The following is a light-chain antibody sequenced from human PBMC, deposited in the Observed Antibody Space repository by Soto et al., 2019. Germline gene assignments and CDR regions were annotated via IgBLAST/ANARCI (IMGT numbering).Light chain of an antibody. CDR3: QQSYSTAWT. Sequence: EIQLTQSPSSLSASVGDRVTITCRASQSISNYLNWYQHKPGKAPKLLIYAASSLQSGVPSRFSGSGSGTDFTLTISSLQLEDFATYYCQQSYSTAWTFGQGTKVDIK. J-gene: IGKJ1*01. CDR1: QSISNY. CDR2: AAS. V-gene: IGKV1-39*01.